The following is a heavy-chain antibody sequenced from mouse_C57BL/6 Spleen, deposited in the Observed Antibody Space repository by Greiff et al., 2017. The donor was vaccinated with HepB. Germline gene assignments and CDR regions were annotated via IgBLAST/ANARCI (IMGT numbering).Heavy chain of an antibody. D-gene: IGHD2-3*01. CDR3: ARHLSYYAMDY. V-gene: IGHV1-7*01. CDR2: INPSSGYT. Sequence: VQLQQSGAELAKPGASVKLSCKASGYTFTSYWMHWVKQRPGQGLEWIGYINPSSGYTKYNQKFKDKATLTADTSSSTAYMQLSSLTYEDSAVYYCARHLSYYAMDYWGQGTSVTVSS. J-gene: IGHJ4*01. CDR1: GYTFTSYW.